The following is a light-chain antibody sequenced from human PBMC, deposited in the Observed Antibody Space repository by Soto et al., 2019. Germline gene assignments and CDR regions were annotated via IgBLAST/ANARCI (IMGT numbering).Light chain of an antibody. CDR3: QQYNNWPPGT. J-gene: IGKJ2*02. CDR2: GAS. Sequence: EIVMTQSPATLSVSPGERATLSCRASQGVSSNLAWYQQKPGQAPRLLIYGASTRATTIPARFSGSGSGTEFTLTISSLQSEDFAVYYCQQYNNWPPGTFGQGTKLEIK. CDR1: QGVSSN. V-gene: IGKV3-15*01.